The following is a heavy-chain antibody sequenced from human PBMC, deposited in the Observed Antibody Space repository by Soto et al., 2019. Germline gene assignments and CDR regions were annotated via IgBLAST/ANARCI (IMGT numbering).Heavy chain of an antibody. CDR1: GGSISSYY. V-gene: IGHV4-4*07. D-gene: IGHD3-3*01. Sequence: TLALTCTVSGGSISSYYWSWIRQPAGKGLEWIGRIYTSGSTNYNPSLKSRVTMSVDTSKNQFSLKLSSVTAADTAVYYCAGEYYDFWSGYYQLDYWGQGTLVTVSS. CDR3: AGEYYDFWSGYYQLDY. CDR2: IYTSGST. J-gene: IGHJ4*02.